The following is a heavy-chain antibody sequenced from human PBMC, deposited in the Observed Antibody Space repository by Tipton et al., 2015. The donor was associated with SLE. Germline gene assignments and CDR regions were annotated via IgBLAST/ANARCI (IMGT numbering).Heavy chain of an antibody. CDR3: ARDKNGDYYDY. Sequence: TLSLTCTVSGGSISSGSYYWSWIRQPAGKGLEWIGHIYATGITNYNPSLKRRFTISVDTPKNQFSLKLSSVTAADTAVYYCARDKNGDYYDYWGQGTLVTVSS. V-gene: IGHV4-61*09. CDR2: IYATGIT. J-gene: IGHJ4*02. D-gene: IGHD4-17*01. CDR1: GGSISSGSYY.